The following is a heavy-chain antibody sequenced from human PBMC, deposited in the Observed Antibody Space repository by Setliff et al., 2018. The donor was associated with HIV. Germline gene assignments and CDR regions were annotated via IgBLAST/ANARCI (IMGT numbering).Heavy chain of an antibody. CDR1: GGSISSYY. V-gene: IGHV4-4*09. CDR2: IYTSGST. D-gene: IGHD6-13*01. Sequence: SETLSLTCTVSGGSISSYYWSRIRQPPGKGLEWIGYIYTSGSTNYNPSLKSRVTISVDTSKNQFSLKLSSVTAADTAVYYCARRATAGLFDYWGQGTLVTVSS. J-gene: IGHJ4*02. CDR3: ARRATAGLFDY.